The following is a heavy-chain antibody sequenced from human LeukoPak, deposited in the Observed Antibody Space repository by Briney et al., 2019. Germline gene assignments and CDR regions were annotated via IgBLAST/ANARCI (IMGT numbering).Heavy chain of an antibody. D-gene: IGHD6-19*01. CDR1: GGTFSSYA. V-gene: IGHV1-69*04. J-gene: IGHJ4*02. CDR2: IIPILGIA. Sequence: ASVKVSCKASGGTFSSYAISWVRQAPGQGLEWMGRIIPILGIANYAQKFQGRVTITADKSTSTAYMELSSLRSEDTAVYYCAREFPTIAVAGDYWGQGTLVTVSS. CDR3: AREFPTIAVAGDY.